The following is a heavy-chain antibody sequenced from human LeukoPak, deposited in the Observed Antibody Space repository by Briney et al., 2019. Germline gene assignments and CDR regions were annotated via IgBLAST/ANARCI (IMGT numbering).Heavy chain of an antibody. J-gene: IGHJ4*02. CDR2: IKSKTDGGTT. V-gene: IGHV3-15*01. CDR1: GFTFSNAW. D-gene: IGHD3-22*01. Sequence: GGSLRLSCAASGFTFSNAWMSWVRQAPGKGLEWVGRIKSKTDGGTTDYAAPVKGRFTISRDDSKNTLYLQMNSPKTEDTAVYYCTTGDLSSGFDYWGQGILVTVSS. CDR3: TTGDLSSGFDY.